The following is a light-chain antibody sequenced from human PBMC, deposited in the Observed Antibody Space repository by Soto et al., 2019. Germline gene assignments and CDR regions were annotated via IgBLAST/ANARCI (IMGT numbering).Light chain of an antibody. V-gene: IGLV2-14*01. J-gene: IGLJ1*01. Sequence: QSVLTQPPSASGSPGQSLTISCAGTGSDVGAYKYVSWYQQHPGKAPKLIIYEVDKRPSGVSNRFSASKSVNTASLTISGLQTEDEADYFCSSYTSSNTYVFGTGTKVTVL. CDR1: GSDVGAYKY. CDR2: EVD. CDR3: SSYTSSNTYV.